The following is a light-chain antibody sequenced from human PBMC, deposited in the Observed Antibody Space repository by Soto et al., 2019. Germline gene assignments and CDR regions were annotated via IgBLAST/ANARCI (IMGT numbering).Light chain of an antibody. CDR2: KAS. V-gene: IGKV1-5*03. CDR1: QTISSW. J-gene: IGKJ1*01. CDR3: QHYNSYSEA. Sequence: DIQMTQSPSTLSGSVGDRVAITGRACQTISSWLAWYQQKPGKAPKLLIYKASTLKSGVPSRFSGSGSGTEFTLTISSLQPDDFATYYCQHYNSYSEAFGQGTKVDI.